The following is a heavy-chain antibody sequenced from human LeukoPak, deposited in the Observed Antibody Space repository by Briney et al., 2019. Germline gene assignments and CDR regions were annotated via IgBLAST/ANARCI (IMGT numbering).Heavy chain of an antibody. CDR1: GYTFTSYG. CDR3: ARGDNAVEMATISSLGFDY. V-gene: IGHV1-18*01. J-gene: IGHJ4*02. Sequence: ASVRVSCKASGYTFTSYGISWVRQAPGQGLEWMGWISAYNGNTNYAQKLQGRVTMTTDKSTSTAYMEPRSLRSDDTAVYYCARGDNAVEMATISSLGFDYWGQGTLVTVSS. CDR2: ISAYNGNT. D-gene: IGHD5-24*01.